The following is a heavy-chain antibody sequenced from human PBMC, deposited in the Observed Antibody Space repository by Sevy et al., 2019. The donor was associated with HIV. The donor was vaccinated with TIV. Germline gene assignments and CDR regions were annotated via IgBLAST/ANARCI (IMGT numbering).Heavy chain of an antibody. D-gene: IGHD3-22*01. V-gene: IGHV3-33*01. CDR1: GFTFSNYA. J-gene: IGHJ4*02. Sequence: GGSLRLSCAATGFTFSNYAMHWVRQAPGKGMEWVAIIWSDGAYQYHGDSVKGRFTISRDNSKNTLYLQMNKVRVEDTAVYYCARGGYYYDNAAYYALDSWGQGTLVTISS. CDR3: ARGGYYYDNAAYYALDS. CDR2: IWSDGAYQ.